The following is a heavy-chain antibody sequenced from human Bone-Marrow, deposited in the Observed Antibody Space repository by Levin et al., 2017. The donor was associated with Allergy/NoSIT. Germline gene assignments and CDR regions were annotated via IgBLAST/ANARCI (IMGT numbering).Heavy chain of an antibody. CDR3: ARGRYSAFDY. CDR2: AYYRSKWSN. J-gene: IGHJ4*02. D-gene: IGHD2-15*01. Sequence: PSETLSLTCTISGDSISSDNVAWNWIRQSPSRGLEWLGRAYYRSKWSNDYAVSVKSRITVNPDPSKNQISLQLNSVTPEDSAGYYCARGRYSAFDYWGQGTLVTVSS. V-gene: IGHV6-1*01. CDR1: GDSISSDNVA.